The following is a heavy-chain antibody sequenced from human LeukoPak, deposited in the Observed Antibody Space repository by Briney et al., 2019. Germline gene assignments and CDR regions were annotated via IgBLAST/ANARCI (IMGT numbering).Heavy chain of an antibody. CDR1: GYTFTGYY. Sequence: ASVKVSCKASGYTFTGYYMHWVRQAPGQGLEWIGWINPNSGGTNYAQKFQGRVTMTRDTSISTAYMELSRLRSDDTAVYYCARVRYYDSSGYYLWGQGTLVTVSS. CDR2: INPNSGGT. D-gene: IGHD3-22*01. J-gene: IGHJ5*02. V-gene: IGHV1-2*02. CDR3: ARVRYYDSSGYYL.